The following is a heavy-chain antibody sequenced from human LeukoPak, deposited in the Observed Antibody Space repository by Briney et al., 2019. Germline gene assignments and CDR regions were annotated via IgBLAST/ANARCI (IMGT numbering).Heavy chain of an antibody. J-gene: IGHJ6*04. CDR3: ARGSDITQYYHYYGMDV. CDR1: GFTFSSYE. CDR2: ISSSGSTI. D-gene: IGHD3-9*01. Sequence: GGSLRLSCAASGFTFSSYEMNWVRQAPGKGLEWVSYISSSGSTIYYADSVKGRFTISRDNAKNSLYLQMNSLRAEDTAVYYCARGSDITQYYHYYGMDVWGKGTTVTVSS. V-gene: IGHV3-48*03.